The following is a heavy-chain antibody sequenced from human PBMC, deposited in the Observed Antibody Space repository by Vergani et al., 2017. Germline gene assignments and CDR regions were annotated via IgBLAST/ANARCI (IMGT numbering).Heavy chain of an antibody. D-gene: IGHD3-16*01. CDR1: GFTFSSYW. V-gene: IGHV3-74*01. J-gene: IGHJ5*02. CDR2: INSDGSST. CDR3: ARDLGGSYSNWFDP. Sequence: EVQLVESGGGLVQPGGSLRLSCAASGFTFSSYWMHWVRQAPGKGLVWVSRINSDGSSTSYADSVKGRFTISRDNAKNSLYLQMNSLRAEDTALYHCARDLGGSYSNWFDPWGQGTLVTVSS.